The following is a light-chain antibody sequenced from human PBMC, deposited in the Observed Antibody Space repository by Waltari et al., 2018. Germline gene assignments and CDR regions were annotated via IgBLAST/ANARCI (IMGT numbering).Light chain of an antibody. CDR1: QDITKS. CDR2: GTS. CDR3: QQYSVTVGT. V-gene: IGKV1-NL1*01. J-gene: IGKJ1*01. Sequence: DIQMTQSPSSLSASVGDRVTITCRASQDITKSLAWYQKKPGKAPKLLLYGTSILENGVPSRFSGSGSGTDYTLTINSLQPEDFATYYCQQYSVTVGTFGQGTKVEIK.